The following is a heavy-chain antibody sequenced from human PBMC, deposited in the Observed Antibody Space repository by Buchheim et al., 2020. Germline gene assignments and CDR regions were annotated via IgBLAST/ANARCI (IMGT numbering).Heavy chain of an antibody. CDR1: GFIFSNFG. CDR2: ISYDGSVD. V-gene: IGHV3-30*18. Sequence: QVQLVESGGGVVQPGRSLRLSCAASGFIFSNFGMHWVRRAPGKGLEWVAVISYDGSVDYYAASVKGRFTISRDNSKHTMWLQMISLRPEDTAVYYCTKEPLVNTGYYYPHWGQGTL. J-gene: IGHJ4*02. CDR3: TKEPLVNTGYYYPH. D-gene: IGHD2/OR15-2a*01.